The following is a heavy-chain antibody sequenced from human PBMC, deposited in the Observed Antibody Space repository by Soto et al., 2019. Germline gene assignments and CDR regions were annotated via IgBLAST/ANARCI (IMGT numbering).Heavy chain of an antibody. V-gene: IGHV1-69*13. CDR1: GGTFSSYT. CDR2: IIPIFGTV. J-gene: IGHJ4*02. CDR3: ARGLTPRYYYDSSGYYFAS. Sequence: ASVKVSCKASGGTFSSYTFNWVRQAPGQGLEWMGGIIPIFGTVNYARSFQGRVSITADESTRTTYMDLSSLRSDDTAVYYCARGLTPRYYYDSSGYYFASWGQGTLVTVSS. D-gene: IGHD3-22*01.